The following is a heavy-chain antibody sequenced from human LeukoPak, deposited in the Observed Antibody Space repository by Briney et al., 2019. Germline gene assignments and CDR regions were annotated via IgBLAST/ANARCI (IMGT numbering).Heavy chain of an antibody. V-gene: IGHV1-46*01. Sequence: ASVKVSCKASGYTFTNYYMRWVRQAPGQGLEWVGIINPSGGSTSYAQKFQGRVTMTRDTSTSTVYMELSSLRSEDTAVYYCARDFIVATIPLYYGMDVWGQGTTVTVSS. CDR3: ARDFIVATIPLYYGMDV. CDR2: INPSGGST. J-gene: IGHJ6*02. CDR1: GYTFTNYY. D-gene: IGHD5-12*01.